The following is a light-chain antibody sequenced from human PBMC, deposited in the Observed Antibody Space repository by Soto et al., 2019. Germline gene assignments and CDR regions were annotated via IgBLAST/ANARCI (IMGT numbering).Light chain of an antibody. CDR1: QSVSSK. V-gene: IGKV3-15*01. CDR3: QQYNNWPPKHT. CDR2: RAS. Sequence: EIVMTQSPATLSVSPGERATLSCRASQSVSSKLAWYQQKPGQAPRLLIYRASTRATDIPARFSGSGSGTEFTLTISSLQSEDFAVYYCQQYNNWPPKHTFGQGTKLEIK. J-gene: IGKJ2*01.